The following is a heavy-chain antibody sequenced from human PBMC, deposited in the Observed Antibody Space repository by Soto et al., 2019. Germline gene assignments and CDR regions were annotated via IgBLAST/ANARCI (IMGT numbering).Heavy chain of an antibody. CDR1: GGSISNNNW. D-gene: IGHD5-12*01. J-gene: IGHJ5*01. CDR2: IYHSGRT. V-gene: IGHV4-4*02. Sequence: QVQLQQSGPGLVKPSETLSLTCAVSGGSISNNNWWSWVRQPPGKGLEWIGEIYHSGRTNYNPSLKSRVSISADKSTNPFSLNLTSVTAADTAIYYCARGGSGYDWFDSWGQGTLVTVSS. CDR3: ARGGSGYDWFDS.